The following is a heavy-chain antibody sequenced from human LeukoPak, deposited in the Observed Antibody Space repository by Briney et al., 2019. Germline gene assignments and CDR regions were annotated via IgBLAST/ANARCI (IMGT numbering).Heavy chain of an antibody. CDR3: ARKRMNGPPPY. J-gene: IGHJ4*02. V-gene: IGHV3-11*01. D-gene: IGHD2-8*01. CDR1: GFTFSDYY. Sequence: GGSLRLSCAASGFTFSDYYMTWIRQAPGKGLEWVSYISASGTTTYYADSVKGRFTISRDNAKSSLYLQMNSLRAEDTAVYYCARKRMNGPPPYWGQGTLVTVSS. CDR2: ISASGTTT.